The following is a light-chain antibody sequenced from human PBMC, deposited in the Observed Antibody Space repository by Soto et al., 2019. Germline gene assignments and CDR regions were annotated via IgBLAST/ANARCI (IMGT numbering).Light chain of an antibody. CDR2: FGS. Sequence: DIVMTQSPLSLPVTPGEPASISCSSSQSLLQSNGYNYLDWYLQKPGQSPQLLIYFGSYRASGVPDRFSGRGSGTVFTLKIRRVEAEDVGVYYCMQSEQTPPTFGQGTKVEIK. J-gene: IGKJ1*01. V-gene: IGKV2-28*01. CDR1: QSLLQSNGYNY. CDR3: MQSEQTPPT.